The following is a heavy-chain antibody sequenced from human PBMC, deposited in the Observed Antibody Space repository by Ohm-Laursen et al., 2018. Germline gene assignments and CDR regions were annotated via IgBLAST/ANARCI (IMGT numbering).Heavy chain of an antibody. J-gene: IGHJ3*02. D-gene: IGHD1-7*01. Sequence: GSSVKVSCKTSGYTFINYDIHWVRQASGQGLEWMGWMNPKSGDTGYAHKFQGRVTMARNASISTANMEMSSLRSEDTAVYYCARGRLSGTRRAFDIWGQGTMVTVSS. CDR2: MNPKSGDT. V-gene: IGHV1-8*01. CDR1: GYTFINYD. CDR3: ARGRLSGTRRAFDI.